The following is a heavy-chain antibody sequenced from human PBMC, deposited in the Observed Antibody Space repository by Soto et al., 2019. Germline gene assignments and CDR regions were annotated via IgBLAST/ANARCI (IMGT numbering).Heavy chain of an antibody. J-gene: IGHJ3*02. D-gene: IGHD1-26*01. CDR2: ISAGGGNT. CDR3: AKGRRVGQMWFDI. Sequence: EVQLLESGGGLVQPGGSLRLSCAASGFTFSSYAMSWVRQAPGKGLEWVSDISAGGGNTNYADSVKGRFTISRDNSKNTLYLQMNRLRAEDTAVYYCAKGRRVGQMWFDIWGQGTMVTVSS. V-gene: IGHV3-23*01. CDR1: GFTFSSYA.